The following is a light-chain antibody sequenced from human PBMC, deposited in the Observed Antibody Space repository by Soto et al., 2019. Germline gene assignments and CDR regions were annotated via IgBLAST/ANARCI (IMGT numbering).Light chain of an antibody. CDR2: ESS. CDR1: QSVSNNY. V-gene: IGKV3-11*01. CDR3: QQRSNWPQT. J-gene: IGKJ1*01. Sequence: EIVLTQSPGTLSLSPGERATLSCRASQSVSNNYLAWHQQKPGQAPRLLIYESSNRATGIPARFSGSGSGTDFILTISSLEPEDFAVYYCQQRSNWPQTFGQGTKVDIK.